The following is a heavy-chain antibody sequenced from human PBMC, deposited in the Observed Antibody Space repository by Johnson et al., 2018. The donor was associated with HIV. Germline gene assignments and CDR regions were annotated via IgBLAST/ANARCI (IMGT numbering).Heavy chain of an antibody. V-gene: IGHV3-7*02. D-gene: IGHD2/OR15-2a*01. J-gene: IGHJ3*02. CDR3: ARAEGEYDAFDI. CDR1: GFSFSTYW. CDR2: IKQDGSNK. Sequence: VQLVESGGGLVQPGGSLRLSCAASGFSFSTYWVSWVRQAPGKGLEWVANIKQDGSNKYYADSVKGRFTISRDNSKNTLYLQMNSLRAEDTAVYYCARAEGEYDAFDIWGQGTMVTVSS.